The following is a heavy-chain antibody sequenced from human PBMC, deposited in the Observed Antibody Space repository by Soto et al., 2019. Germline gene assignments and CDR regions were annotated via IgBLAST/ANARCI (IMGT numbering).Heavy chain of an antibody. J-gene: IGHJ5*02. CDR3: AKTTNYDILTGYYWFDP. Sequence: PGGSLRLSCAASGFTFSSYAMSWVRQAPGKGLEWVSAISGSGGSTYYADSVKGRFTISRDNSKNTLYLQMNSLRAEDTAVYYCAKTTNYDILTGYYWFDPWGQGTLVTVSS. D-gene: IGHD3-9*01. CDR1: GFTFSSYA. CDR2: ISGSGGST. V-gene: IGHV3-23*01.